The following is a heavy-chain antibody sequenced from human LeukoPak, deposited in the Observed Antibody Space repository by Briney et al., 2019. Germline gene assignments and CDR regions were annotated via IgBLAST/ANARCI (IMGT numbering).Heavy chain of an antibody. Sequence: PGGSLRLSCAASGFTVSSNYMSWVRQAPGKGLEWVSVIYSGGSTYYADSVKGRFTISRDNSKNTLYLQMNTLRAEDTAVYYCATEMYSSSWALFDYWGQGTLVTVSS. CDR3: ATEMYSSSWALFDY. V-gene: IGHV3-66*01. J-gene: IGHJ4*02. D-gene: IGHD6-13*01. CDR2: IYSGGST. CDR1: GFTVSSNY.